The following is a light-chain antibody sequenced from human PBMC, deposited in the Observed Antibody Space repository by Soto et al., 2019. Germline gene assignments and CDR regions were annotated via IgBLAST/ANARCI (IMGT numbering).Light chain of an antibody. CDR2: DVT. CDR3: CSFAGSYSYV. CDR1: SSDVGRYDY. Sequence: QSVLTQPRSVSGSPGQSVTISCTGTSSDVGRYDYVSWYQQYPGEAPKLIIYDVTERPSGVPDRFSGSKSGNTASLTISGLRDDDEPDYYCCSFAGSYSYVFGSGTKVTV. J-gene: IGLJ1*01. V-gene: IGLV2-11*01.